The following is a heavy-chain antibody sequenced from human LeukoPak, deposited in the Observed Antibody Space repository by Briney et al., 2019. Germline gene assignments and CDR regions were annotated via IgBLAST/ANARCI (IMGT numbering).Heavy chain of an antibody. D-gene: IGHD3-10*01. CDR3: AKSSYYYGSGRSPFDS. CDR2: ISTTGGNT. Sequence: PGGSLRLSCAASGFTFSSYAMNWVRQAPGKGLEWVSSISTTGGNTYYADSVKGRFTISRDNAKNTLFLQMNSLRAEDTAVYYCAKSSYYYGSGRSPFDSWGLGTLVTVSS. J-gene: IGHJ4*02. CDR1: GFTFSSYA. V-gene: IGHV3-23*01.